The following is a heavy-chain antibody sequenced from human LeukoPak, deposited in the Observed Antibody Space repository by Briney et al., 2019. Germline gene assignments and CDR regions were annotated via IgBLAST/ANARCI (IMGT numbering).Heavy chain of an antibody. CDR3: ANFVTPQWYFDY. J-gene: IGHJ4*02. CDR2: IRYDGSNK. V-gene: IGHV3-30*02. CDR1: GFTFSTHG. Sequence: GGSLRLSCAASGFTFSTHGMHWVRQAPGKGLEWVAFIRYDGSNKYYADSVKGRFTISRDNSKNTLYLQMNSLRAEDTAVYYCANFVTPQWYFDYWGQGTLVTVSS. D-gene: IGHD4-23*01.